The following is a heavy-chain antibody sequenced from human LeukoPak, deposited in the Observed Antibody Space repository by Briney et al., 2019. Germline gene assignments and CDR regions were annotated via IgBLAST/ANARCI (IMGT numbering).Heavy chain of an antibody. D-gene: IGHD6-13*01. Sequence: GGSLRLSCAASGFTFNNYGMFWFRQAPGKGLEWVAVISYDGSNKYYADSVKGRFTISRDNSKNTLYLQMNSLRAEDTAVYYCAKGLGSSFPAAIDYWGQGTLVTVSS. J-gene: IGHJ4*02. CDR3: AKGLGSSFPAAIDY. V-gene: IGHV3-30*18. CDR2: ISYDGSNK. CDR1: GFTFNNYG.